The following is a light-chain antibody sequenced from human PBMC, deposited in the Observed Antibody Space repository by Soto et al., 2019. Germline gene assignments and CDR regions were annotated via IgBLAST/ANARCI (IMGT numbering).Light chain of an antibody. Sequence: QSVLTQPASVSGSPGQSITISCTGTSSDVGGSNYVSWYQHHPGKAPKLIIYDVSNRPSGVSDRFSGSKSGNTASLTISGLRTEDEADYYCCSYTFSNTLYVFGTGTQLTVL. CDR3: CSYTFSNTLYV. CDR1: SSDVGGSNY. J-gene: IGLJ1*01. V-gene: IGLV2-14*03. CDR2: DVS.